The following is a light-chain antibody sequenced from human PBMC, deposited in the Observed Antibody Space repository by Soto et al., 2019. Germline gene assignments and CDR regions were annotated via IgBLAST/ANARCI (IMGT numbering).Light chain of an antibody. CDR1: ESISSSY. CDR3: PQAGASPRA. CDR2: GAS. V-gene: IGKV3-20*01. J-gene: IGKJ2*01. Sequence: EIVLTQFPGTLSLSPGESATLSCRTSESISSSYLAWYQQRPGQPPRLLIYGASKTATGIPDRYSGSGSGTDFTLSIYRLKPDEFGMYYYPQAGASPRAFGQGTKLEI.